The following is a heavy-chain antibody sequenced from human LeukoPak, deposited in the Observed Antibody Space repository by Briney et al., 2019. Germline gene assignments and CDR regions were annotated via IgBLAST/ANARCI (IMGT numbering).Heavy chain of an antibody. Sequence: GASVKVSCKASGYTFTGYYMHWVRQAPGQGLEWMGWINPNSGGTNYAQKFQGRVTMTRDTSISTAYMELGRLRSDDTAVYYCATEIGGVFYCSSTSCPADFDYWGQGTLVTVSS. D-gene: IGHD2-2*01. V-gene: IGHV1-2*02. CDR2: INPNSGGT. J-gene: IGHJ4*02. CDR3: ATEIGGVFYCSSTSCPADFDY. CDR1: GYTFTGYY.